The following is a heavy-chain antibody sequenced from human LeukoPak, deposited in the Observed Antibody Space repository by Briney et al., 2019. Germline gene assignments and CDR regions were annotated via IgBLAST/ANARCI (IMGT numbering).Heavy chain of an antibody. Sequence: YGPTLLKPTPTLTLTCTFSGFSLSTRGMCVSWIRQPPRKALDWLSRIDWDDDKYYSTSLKTRLTISKDTSKNQVVLTMTNMDPVDTATYYCARIDSTYGSGSPFDCWGQGTLVT. CDR3: ARIDSTYGSGSPFDC. D-gene: IGHD3-10*01. J-gene: IGHJ4*02. CDR1: GFSLSTRGMC. CDR2: IDWDDDK. V-gene: IGHV2-70*11.